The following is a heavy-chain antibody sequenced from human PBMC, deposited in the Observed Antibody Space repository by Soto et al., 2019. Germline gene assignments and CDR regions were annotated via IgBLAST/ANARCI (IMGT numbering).Heavy chain of an antibody. CDR1: GYGFTTYG. V-gene: IGHV1-18*01. CDR3: ARGRYGDY. Sequence: QIHLVQSGAEVKKPGASVKVSCKGSGYGFTTYGITWVRQAPGQGLEWMAWISAHNGTTNDAQKLPGRVTVTRDTPTGTAYMELRSLRSDDTAVYYCARGRYGDYWGQGALVTVSS. CDR2: ISAHNGTT. D-gene: IGHD1-1*01. J-gene: IGHJ4*02.